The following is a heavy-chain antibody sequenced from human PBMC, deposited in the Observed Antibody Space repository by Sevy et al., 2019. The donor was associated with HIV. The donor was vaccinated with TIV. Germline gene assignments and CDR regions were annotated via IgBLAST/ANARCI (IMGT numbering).Heavy chain of an antibody. V-gene: IGHV3-21*01. J-gene: IGHJ5*02. Sequence: GGSLRLSCAGSGFTSSGFWMHWVRQAPGKGLEWVSSISSSSSYIYYTDSVKGRFSISRDNAKNALFLQMNSLRAEDTAVYYCARSLGNYYGSGTYQEDWFDPWGQGTLVTVSS. CDR1: GFTSSGFW. CDR2: ISSSSSYI. D-gene: IGHD3-10*01. CDR3: ARSLGNYYGSGTYQEDWFDP.